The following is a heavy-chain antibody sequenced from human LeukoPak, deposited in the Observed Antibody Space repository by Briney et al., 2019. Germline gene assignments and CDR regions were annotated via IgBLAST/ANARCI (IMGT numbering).Heavy chain of an antibody. CDR3: VHDFWSGYYAYFDY. J-gene: IGHJ4*02. CDR1: GFTFSSYA. V-gene: IGHV3-30-3*01. Sequence: PGGSLRLSCAASGFTFSSYAMPWVRQAPGKGLEWVAVISYDGSIKYYADSVKGRFTISRDNSKNTLYLQMNSLRAEDTAVYYCVHDFWSGYYAYFDYWGQGTLVTVSS. CDR2: ISYDGSIK. D-gene: IGHD3-3*01.